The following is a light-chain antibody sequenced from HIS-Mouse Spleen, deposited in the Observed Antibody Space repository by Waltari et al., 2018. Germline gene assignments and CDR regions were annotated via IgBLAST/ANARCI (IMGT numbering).Light chain of an antibody. V-gene: IGLV2-11*01. J-gene: IGLJ3*02. CDR3: CSYAGSYWV. CDR2: DVS. Sequence: QSALTQPRSVSGSPGQSVTISCTGTSSDVCGYNYVSCYQQHPGKAPKLMIYDVSKRPSGVPDRFSGSKSGNTASLTISGLQAEDEADYYCCSYAGSYWVFGGGTKLTVL. CDR1: SSDVCGYNY.